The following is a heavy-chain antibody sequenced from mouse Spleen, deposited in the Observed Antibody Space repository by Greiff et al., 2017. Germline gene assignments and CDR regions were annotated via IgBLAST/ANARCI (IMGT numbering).Heavy chain of an antibody. Sequence: VQLKQSGPELVKPGASVKMSCKASGYTFTSYVMHWVKQKPGQGLEWIGYINPYNDGTKYNEKFKGKATLTSDKSSSTAYMELSSLTSEDSAVYYCARGGSYWYFDVWGAGTTVTVSS. CDR3: ARGGSYWYFDV. CDR2: INPYNDGT. CDR1: GYTFTSYV. J-gene: IGHJ1*01. V-gene: IGHV1-14*01.